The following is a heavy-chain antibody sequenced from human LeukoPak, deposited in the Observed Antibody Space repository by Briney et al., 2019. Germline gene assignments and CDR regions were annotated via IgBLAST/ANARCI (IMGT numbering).Heavy chain of an antibody. CDR3: ASLNDSTGGFDY. J-gene: IGHJ4*02. Sequence: ASVKVSCKVSGYTLTELSMHWVRQAPGKGLEWMGGFDPEDGETIYAQKFQGRVTMTEDTSTDTAYMDLSSLRSKETAVYYCASLNDSTGGFDYWGQGTLVTVSS. V-gene: IGHV1-24*01. CDR2: FDPEDGET. CDR1: GYTLTELS. D-gene: IGHD2-2*01.